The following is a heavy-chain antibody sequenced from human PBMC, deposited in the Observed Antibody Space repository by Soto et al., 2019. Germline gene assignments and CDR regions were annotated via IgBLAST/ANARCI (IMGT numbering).Heavy chain of an antibody. CDR2: ISYDGSNK. Sequence: GESLKISCAASGFTFSSYAMHWVRQAPGKGLEWVAVISYDGSNKYYADSVKGRFTISRDNSKNTLYLQMNSLRAEDTAVYYCARDERGGSGTIVVVVAATLGYWGQGTLVTVSS. CDR1: GFTFSSYA. V-gene: IGHV3-30*04. CDR3: ARDERGGSGTIVVVVAATLGY. D-gene: IGHD2-15*01. J-gene: IGHJ4*02.